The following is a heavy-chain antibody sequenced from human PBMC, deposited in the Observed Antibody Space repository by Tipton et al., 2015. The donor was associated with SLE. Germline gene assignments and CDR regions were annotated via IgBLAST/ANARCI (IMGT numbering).Heavy chain of an antibody. CDR1: GGSISSSSYY. D-gene: IGHD3-9*01. V-gene: IGHV4-61*01. Sequence: TLSLTCTVSGGSISSSSYYWSWIRQPPGKGLEWIGYIYYSGSTNYNPSLKSRVTISVDTSKNQFSLKLSSVTAADTAVYYCARDLASFDYWGRGTLVTASS. CDR2: IYYSGST. CDR3: ARDLASFDY. J-gene: IGHJ2*01.